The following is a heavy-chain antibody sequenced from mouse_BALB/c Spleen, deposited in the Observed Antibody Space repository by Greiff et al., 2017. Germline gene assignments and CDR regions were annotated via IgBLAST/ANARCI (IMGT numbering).Heavy chain of an antibody. V-gene: IGHV1-26*01. D-gene: IGHD1-1*01. CDR2: INPNNGDT. Sequence: EVQLQQSGPELVKPGASVKMSCKASGYTFTDYYMKWVKQSHVKSLEWIGDINPNNGDTFYNQKFKGKATLTVDKSSSTAYMQLNSLTSEDSAVYYCARSGYGNYFDYWGQGTTLTVSS. CDR1: GYTFTDYY. J-gene: IGHJ2*01. CDR3: ARSGYGNYFDY.